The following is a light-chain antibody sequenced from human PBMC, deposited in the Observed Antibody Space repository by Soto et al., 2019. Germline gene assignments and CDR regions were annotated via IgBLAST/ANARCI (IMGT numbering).Light chain of an antibody. CDR1: SSDFGSHNL. V-gene: IGLV2-23*01. CDR3: CSYAGSSTSPYA. CDR2: EAS. J-gene: IGLJ1*01. Sequence: QSVLTQPASVSGSPGQSITISCTGTSSDFGSHNLVSWYQQYPGKAPKLMIYEASKRPSGVSDRFSGSKSGNTASLTISGLQAEDEADYYCCSYAGSSTSPYAFGAGTKVTVL.